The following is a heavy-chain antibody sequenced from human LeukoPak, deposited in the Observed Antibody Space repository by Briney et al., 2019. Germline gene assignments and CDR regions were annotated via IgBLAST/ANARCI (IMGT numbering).Heavy chain of an antibody. V-gene: IGHV1-8*01. D-gene: IGHD2-8*01. CDR3: AGTPRMYYGMDV. CDR1: GYTFTSYD. CDR2: MNPNSGNT. Sequence: ASVKVSCKASGYTFTSYDINWVRQATGQGLEWMGWMNPNSGNTGYAQKFQGRVTMTRSTSISTAYMELSSLRSEDTAVYYCAGTPRMYYGMDVWGQGTTVTVSS. J-gene: IGHJ6*02.